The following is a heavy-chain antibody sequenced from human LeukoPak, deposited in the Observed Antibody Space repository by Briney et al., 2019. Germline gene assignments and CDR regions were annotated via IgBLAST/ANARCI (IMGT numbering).Heavy chain of an antibody. CDR2: INPNSGGT. Sequence: PAASVKVSCKASGYTFTGYYMHWVRQAPGQGLEWMGWINPNSGGTHYAQKFQGRVTMTRDTSISTAYMELSRLRSDDTAVYYCARDTGLLEYGSVSYYRLTAPDYWGQGTLVTVSS. D-gene: IGHD3-10*01. V-gene: IGHV1-2*02. CDR1: GYTFTGYY. CDR3: ARDTGLLEYGSVSYYRLTAPDY. J-gene: IGHJ4*02.